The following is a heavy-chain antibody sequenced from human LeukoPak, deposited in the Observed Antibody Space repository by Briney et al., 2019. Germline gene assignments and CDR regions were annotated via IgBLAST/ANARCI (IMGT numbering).Heavy chain of an antibody. CDR2: IYYSGST. Sequence: SETLSLTCTVSGGSISSYYWSWIRQPPGKGLEWIGYIYYSGSTNYNPSPKSRVTISVDTSKNQFSLKLSSVTAADTAVYYCARLSSSGWYYFDYWGQGTLVTVSS. CDR3: ARLSSSGWYYFDY. CDR1: GGSISSYY. V-gene: IGHV4-59*08. D-gene: IGHD6-19*01. J-gene: IGHJ4*02.